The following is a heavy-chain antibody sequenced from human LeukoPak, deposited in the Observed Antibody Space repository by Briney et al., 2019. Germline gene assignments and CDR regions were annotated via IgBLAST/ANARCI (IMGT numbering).Heavy chain of an antibody. V-gene: IGHV4-39*07. Sequence: PSETLSLTCTVSGGSISSGSYYWGWIRQPPGKGLEWIGSIYYSGSTYYNPSLKSRVTISVDTSKNQFSLKLSSVTAADTAVYYCARDRSSDLDYWGQGTLVTVSS. D-gene: IGHD6-6*01. CDR2: IYYSGST. J-gene: IGHJ4*02. CDR3: ARDRSSDLDY. CDR1: GGSISSGSYY.